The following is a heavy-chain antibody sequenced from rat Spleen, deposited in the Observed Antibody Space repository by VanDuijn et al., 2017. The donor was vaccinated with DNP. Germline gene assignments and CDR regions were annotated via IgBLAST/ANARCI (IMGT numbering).Heavy chain of an antibody. J-gene: IGHJ2*01. Sequence: EVQLVVSGGGLVQPGRSLKLSCAASGFTFSSYWMYWIRQAPGKGLEWVSSINTDGSDTYYRDSMKGRFTISRDNAKSTLYLQMDSLRSEDTATYYCAREYPWAHYFDYWGQGVMVTVSS. CDR1: GFTFSSYW. CDR2: INTDGSDT. D-gene: IGHD1-4*01. V-gene: IGHV5-58*01. CDR3: AREYPWAHYFDY.